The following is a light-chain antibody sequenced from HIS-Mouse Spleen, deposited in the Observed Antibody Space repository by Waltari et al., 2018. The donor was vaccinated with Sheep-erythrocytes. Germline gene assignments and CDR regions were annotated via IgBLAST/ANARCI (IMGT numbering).Light chain of an antibody. Sequence: QSALTQPASVSGSPGQSITIPCTGTSSEVGGYNFLSWYQQNPGKAPKLMIYDVSNCPSGFSNRFSGSKSGSTDSLTISGLQAEDGADYCCCSYAGSSTPWVFGGGTKLTVL. CDR3: CSYAGSSTPWV. CDR1: SSEVGGYNF. J-gene: IGLJ3*02. V-gene: IGLV2-23*02. CDR2: DVS.